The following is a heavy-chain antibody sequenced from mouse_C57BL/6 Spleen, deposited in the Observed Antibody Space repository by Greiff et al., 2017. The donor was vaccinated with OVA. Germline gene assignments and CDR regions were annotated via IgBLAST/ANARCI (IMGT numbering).Heavy chain of an antibody. V-gene: IGHV1-22*01. Sequence: EVQLQQSGPELVKPGASVKMSCKASGYTFTDYNMHWVKQSHGKSLEWIGYINPNNGGTSYNQKFKGKATLTVNKSSSTAYMELRSLTSEESAVYYCAKSPLITTKAMDYWGQGTSVTVSS. CDR3: AKSPLITTKAMDY. CDR2: INPNNGGT. CDR1: GYTFTDYN. D-gene: IGHD1-1*01. J-gene: IGHJ4*01.